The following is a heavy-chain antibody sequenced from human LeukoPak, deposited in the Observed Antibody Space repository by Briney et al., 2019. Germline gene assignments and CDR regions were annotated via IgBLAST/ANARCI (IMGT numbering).Heavy chain of an antibody. Sequence: GGSLRLSCADSDFTFSNYVMSWVRQAPGKGLEWVSTISGGGDTTDYADSVKGRFTISRDISKHALYLQMNSLRAEDTAVYYCAKHPYYDFWSGYSPQDYWGQGTLVTVSS. V-gene: IGHV3-23*01. CDR1: DFTFSNYV. CDR2: ISGGGDTT. CDR3: AKHPYYDFWSGYSPQDY. J-gene: IGHJ4*02. D-gene: IGHD3-3*01.